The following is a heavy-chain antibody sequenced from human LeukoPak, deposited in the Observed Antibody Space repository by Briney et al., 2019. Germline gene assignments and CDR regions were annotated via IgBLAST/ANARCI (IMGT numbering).Heavy chain of an antibody. CDR3: ARDWGYGSGSYYKSLSAFDI. CDR1: GGSISSNY. D-gene: IGHD3-10*01. CDR2: TYYSGNT. J-gene: IGHJ3*02. V-gene: IGHV4-59*01. Sequence: SETLSLTCIVSGGSISSNYWSWIRQSPGKGLEWIGSTYYSGNTNYNPSLKSRVTISVDTSKNQFSLRPSSVTAADTAVYYCARDWGYGSGSYYKSLSAFDIWGQGTMVTVSS.